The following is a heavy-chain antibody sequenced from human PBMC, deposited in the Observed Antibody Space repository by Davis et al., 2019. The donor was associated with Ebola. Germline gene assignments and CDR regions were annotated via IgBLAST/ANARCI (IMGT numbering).Heavy chain of an antibody. CDR2: ISSSTTTI. J-gene: IGHJ4*02. CDR1: GFTFSSYS. V-gene: IGHV3-48*04. D-gene: IGHD4-17*01. CDR3: VRGNYGDYIGKSGGILDY. Sequence: GGSLRLSCAASGFTFSSYSMNWVRQAPGKGLEWVSYISSSTTTIYFADSVRGRFTISRDNAKNSLFLQVNSLRAEDTAVYYCVRGNYGDYIGKSGGILDYWGQGTLVTVSS.